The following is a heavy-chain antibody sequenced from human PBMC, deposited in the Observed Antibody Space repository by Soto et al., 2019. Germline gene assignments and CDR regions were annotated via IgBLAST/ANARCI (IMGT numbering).Heavy chain of an antibody. V-gene: IGHV4-30-4*01. CDR2: IYSGGSI. CDR1: GDSISSDDSN. CDR3: AKGPPADKVDS. J-gene: IGHJ4*02. Sequence: QVQLQESGPGLVQPSQTLSLTCTVSGDSISSDDSNWSWIRQPPGKGLEWLGHIYSGGSIYNNPSLGRRLTISLDMSKNQCTLDLNSVTAADPAVYYCAKGPPADKVDSWGQGTLVTVSS.